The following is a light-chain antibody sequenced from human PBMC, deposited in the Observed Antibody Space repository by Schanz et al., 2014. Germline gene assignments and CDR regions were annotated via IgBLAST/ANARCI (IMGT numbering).Light chain of an antibody. Sequence: QSALTQPPSVSGTPGQRVSISFTGTSSNIGAGYEVHWYQQLPGTAPKLLIYGNINRPSGVPDRFSGSKSGTSASLAISGLQSEDEADYYCAAWDDSLNGVVFGGGTKLTVL. CDR2: GNI. J-gene: IGLJ2*01. V-gene: IGLV1-40*01. CDR1: SSNIGAGYE. CDR3: AAWDDSLNGVV.